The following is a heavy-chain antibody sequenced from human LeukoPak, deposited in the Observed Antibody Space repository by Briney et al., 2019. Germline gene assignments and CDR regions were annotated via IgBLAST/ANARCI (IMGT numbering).Heavy chain of an antibody. CDR2: IYYSGST. D-gene: IGHD4-23*01. CDR3: AREVSRWPYYFDY. V-gene: IGHV4-30-4*01. Sequence: SETLSLTCTVSGGSISSGDYYWSWIRQPPGKGLEWIGYIYYSGSTYYNPSLKSRVTISVDTSKNQFSPKLSSVTAADTAVYYCAREVSRWPYYFDYWGQGTLVTVSS. CDR1: GGSISSGDYY. J-gene: IGHJ4*02.